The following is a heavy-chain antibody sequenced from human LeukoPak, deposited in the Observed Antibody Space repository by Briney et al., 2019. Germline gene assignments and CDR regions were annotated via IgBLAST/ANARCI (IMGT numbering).Heavy chain of an antibody. V-gene: IGHV3-7*01. J-gene: IGHJ4*02. CDR2: INQDGSEK. Sequence: PGGSLRLSCAASRFTFSTYWMSWVRQAPGKELEWVANINQDGSEKYYVDSVKGRFTISRDNAKNSLYLQMNSRRVEDAAVYYCASRGWYQQDWGLGTMVTVSS. D-gene: IGHD2-15*01. CDR1: RFTFSTYW. CDR3: ASRGWYQQD.